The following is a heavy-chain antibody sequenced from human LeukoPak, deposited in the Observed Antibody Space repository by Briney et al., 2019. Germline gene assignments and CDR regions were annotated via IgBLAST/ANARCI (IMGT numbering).Heavy chain of an antibody. V-gene: IGHV4-39*01. J-gene: IGHJ4*02. CDR2: IYYSGST. Sequence: SETLFLTCTVSGGSISSSSYYWGWIRQPPGKGLEWIGSIYYSGSTYYNPSLKSRVTISVDTSKNQFSLKLSSVTAADTAVYYCARHDYEGYYFDYWGQGTLVTVSS. CDR1: GGSISSSSYY. D-gene: IGHD4-17*01. CDR3: ARHDYEGYYFDY.